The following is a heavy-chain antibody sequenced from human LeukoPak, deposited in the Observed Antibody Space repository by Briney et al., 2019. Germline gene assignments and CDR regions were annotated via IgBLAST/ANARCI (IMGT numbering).Heavy chain of an antibody. Sequence: PGRSLRLSCAASGFTFSSYGMHWVRQAPGKGLEWVAVISYDGSNKYYADSVKGRFTISRDNSKNTLYLQMNSLRAEDTAVYCCARDFSPLSRGDAFDIWGQGTMVTVSS. D-gene: IGHD3-3*01. CDR1: GFTFSSYG. V-gene: IGHV3-30*03. J-gene: IGHJ3*02. CDR2: ISYDGSNK. CDR3: ARDFSPLSRGDAFDI.